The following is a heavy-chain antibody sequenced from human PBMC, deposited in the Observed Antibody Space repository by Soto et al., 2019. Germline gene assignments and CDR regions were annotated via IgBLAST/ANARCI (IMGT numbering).Heavy chain of an antibody. D-gene: IGHD3-22*01. V-gene: IGHV4-31*03. CDR1: VASISSGGYY. CDR2: IYYSGST. CDR3: ARESKYDTSGYPPGSPP. Sequence: QVQLQESGPGLVKPSQTLSLTCTVSVASISSGGYYWSWIRQHPGEGLEWIGYIYYSGSTSYNPSLKSRVTISVDTSKNQFSRKRSSVTAADTAVYYCARESKYDTSGYPPGSPPWGKGTLVPVSS. J-gene: IGHJ5*02.